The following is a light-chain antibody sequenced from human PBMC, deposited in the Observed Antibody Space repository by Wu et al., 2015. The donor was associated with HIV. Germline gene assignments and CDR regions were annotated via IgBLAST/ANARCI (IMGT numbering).Light chain of an antibody. J-gene: IGKJ1*01. Sequence: EIVLTQSPGTLSLSPGERVTLSCRASQSISDSNLAWYQQKSGQAPSLLIYGASSRATGIPDRFSGSGSGTDFTLTISRLEPEDFAVYYCQQYGSSPRTFGQGTKVEIK. CDR3: QQYGSSPRT. V-gene: IGKV3-20*01. CDR2: GAS. CDR1: QSISDSN.